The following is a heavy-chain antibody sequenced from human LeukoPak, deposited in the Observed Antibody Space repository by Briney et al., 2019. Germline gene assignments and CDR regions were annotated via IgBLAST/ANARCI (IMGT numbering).Heavy chain of an antibody. CDR3: ARDRVDWFPNLNFDY. Sequence: GASVKVSCKASGFALTTYNIVWLRQAPGQGLEWVGWVTAFNENTHYSRKVQGRVTMATDTSTSTAYMELRSLRSDDTAVYYCARDRVDWFPNLNFDYWGQGTLVTVSS. D-gene: IGHD3-9*01. CDR1: GFALTTYN. J-gene: IGHJ4*02. V-gene: IGHV1-18*01. CDR2: VTAFNENT.